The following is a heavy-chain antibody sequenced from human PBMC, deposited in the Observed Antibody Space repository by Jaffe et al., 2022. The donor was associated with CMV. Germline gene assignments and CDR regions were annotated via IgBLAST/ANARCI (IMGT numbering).Heavy chain of an antibody. CDR2: IYSGGST. V-gene: IGHV3-53*02. J-gene: IGHJ6*03. CDR1: GFTVSSNY. CDR3: ARGPGSGWLLSQWGGDYYYYMDV. Sequence: EVQLVETGGGLIQPGGSLRLSCAASGFTVSSNYMSWVRQAPGKGLEWVSVIYSGGSTYYADSVKGRFTISRDNSKNTLYLQMNSLRAEDTAVYYCARGPGSGWLLSQWGGDYYYYMDVWGKGTTVTVSS. D-gene: IGHD3-3*01.